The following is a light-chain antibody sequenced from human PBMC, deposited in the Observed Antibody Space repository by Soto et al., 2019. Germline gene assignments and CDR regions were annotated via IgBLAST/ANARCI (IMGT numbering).Light chain of an antibody. CDR3: SSYTTAYFYV. CDR2: GVT. CDR1: NSDIGAYNY. Sequence: QSVLTQPASVSGSPGQSITISCTGSNSDIGAYNYVSWYQQHPGKAPKLIIHGVTNRPSGVSHRFSGSKFDYTASLTISGLQAEDEGDYYSSSYTTAYFYVFGTGTKLTVL. J-gene: IGLJ1*01. V-gene: IGLV2-14*01.